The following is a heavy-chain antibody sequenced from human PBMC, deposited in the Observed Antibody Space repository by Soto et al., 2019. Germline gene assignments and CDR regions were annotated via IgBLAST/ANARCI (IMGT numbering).Heavy chain of an antibody. Sequence: SETLSLTCTVSGGSISSYYWSWIRQPPGKGLEWIGYIYYSGSTNYNPSLKSRVTISVDTSKNQFSLKLSSVTAADTAVYYCARDEDYGDYVAAFDIWGQGTMVTVSS. V-gene: IGHV4-59*01. CDR3: ARDEDYGDYVAAFDI. CDR2: IYYSGST. D-gene: IGHD4-17*01. CDR1: GGSISSYY. J-gene: IGHJ3*02.